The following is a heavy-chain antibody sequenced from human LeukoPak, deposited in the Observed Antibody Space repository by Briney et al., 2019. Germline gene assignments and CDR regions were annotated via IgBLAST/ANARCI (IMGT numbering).Heavy chain of an antibody. D-gene: IGHD3-22*01. CDR3: ARVGHYYDSSGYYSFDF. V-gene: IGHV1-2*02. J-gene: IGHJ4*02. CDR1: GYTFTDYY. CDR2: INPNSGGT. Sequence: ASVKVSCKASGYTFTDYYLHWVRQAPGQGLECLGWINPNSGGTNNAQKFQGRVTMTRDMSISTAYMELSRLRSGDTAVYYCARVGHYYDSSGYYSFDFWGQGTLVTVSS.